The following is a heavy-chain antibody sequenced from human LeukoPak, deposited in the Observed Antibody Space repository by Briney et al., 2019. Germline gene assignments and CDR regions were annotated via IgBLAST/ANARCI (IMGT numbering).Heavy chain of an antibody. D-gene: IGHD3-10*01. J-gene: IGHJ4*02. CDR3: AKDLGMTHYYGSGTPGY. Sequence: GGSLRVSCAASGFTFSSYAMSWVRQGPGKGLEWVSAISGSGERTYYADSVKGRFTISRDNSKNTRYLQMNSLRAEDTAVYYCAKDLGMTHYYGSGTPGYWGQGTLVTVSS. CDR2: ISGSGERT. CDR1: GFTFSSYA. V-gene: IGHV3-23*01.